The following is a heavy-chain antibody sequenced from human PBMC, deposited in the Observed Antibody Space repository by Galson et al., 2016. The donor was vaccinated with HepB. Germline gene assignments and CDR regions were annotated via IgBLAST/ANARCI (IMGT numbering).Heavy chain of an antibody. V-gene: IGHV4-34*01. J-gene: IGHJ4*02. CDR2: IHPSGST. Sequence: SETLSLTCGVYGGSFTGYYCNWFRQPPGMGLEWIGEIHPSGSTSYNPSLGSRVTISLGTSKNQFSLKVDSVTAADTAVYFCSRGLDAYKAGNYWGQGTLVTVAA. CDR1: GGSFTGYY. CDR3: SRGLDAYKAGNY. D-gene: IGHD5-24*01.